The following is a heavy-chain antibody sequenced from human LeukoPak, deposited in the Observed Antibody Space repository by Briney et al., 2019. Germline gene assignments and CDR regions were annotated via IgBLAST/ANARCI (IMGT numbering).Heavy chain of an antibody. CDR3: ASSVFRVFAY. V-gene: IGHV4-59*01. CDR2: IYYSGST. Sequence: SETLSLTCTVSGGSISSYYWSWIRQPPGKGLEWIGYIYYSGSTNYNPSLKSRVTISVDTSKNQFSLKLSSVTAADTAVFYCASSVFRVFAYWGQGTLVTVSS. D-gene: IGHD3-10*01. CDR1: GGSISSYY. J-gene: IGHJ4*02.